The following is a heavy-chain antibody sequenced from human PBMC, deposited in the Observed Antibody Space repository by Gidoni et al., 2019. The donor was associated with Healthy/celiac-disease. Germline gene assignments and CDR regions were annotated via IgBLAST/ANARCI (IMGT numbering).Heavy chain of an antibody. CDR3: ARLDSSSWRHNWFDP. V-gene: IGHV5-51*01. CDR2: IYPGDSDT. D-gene: IGHD6-13*01. Sequence: EVQLVQSGAEVKKPGESLKISCKGSGYSFTSYWIGWVRQMPGKGLEWMGIIYPGDSDTRYSPSVQGQVTISADKSISTAYLQWSSLKASDTAMYYCARLDSSSWRHNWFDPWGQGTLVTVSS. CDR1: GYSFTSYW. J-gene: IGHJ5*02.